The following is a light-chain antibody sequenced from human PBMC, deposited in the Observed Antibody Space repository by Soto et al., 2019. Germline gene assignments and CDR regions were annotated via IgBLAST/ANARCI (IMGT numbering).Light chain of an antibody. Sequence: IQLTQSPFALFASLADRDTNTCLASQGISSHLAWYQQKPGKAPKLLIYAASTLQSGVPSRFSGSGSGTDFNLTISRLESDDFAVYYCQQHGTSPLTFGGGSKVDIK. CDR1: QGISSH. V-gene: IGKV1-9*01. CDR3: QQHGTSPLT. CDR2: AAS. J-gene: IGKJ4*01.